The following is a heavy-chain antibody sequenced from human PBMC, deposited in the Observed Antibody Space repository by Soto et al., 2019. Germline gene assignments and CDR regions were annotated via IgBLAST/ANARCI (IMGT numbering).Heavy chain of an antibody. CDR3: ARGSDFLYYYGMDV. Sequence: QVQLQESGPGLVKPSETLSPTCTVSGGSISSYFWTWIRQPPGKGLEWIGYIYYSGSTNYNPSLKSRVTISVDTSKNQFSLKLSSVTAADTAVYYCARGSDFLYYYGMDVWGQGTTVTVSS. CDR2: IYYSGST. CDR1: GGSISSYF. D-gene: IGHD5-12*01. J-gene: IGHJ6*02. V-gene: IGHV4-59*01.